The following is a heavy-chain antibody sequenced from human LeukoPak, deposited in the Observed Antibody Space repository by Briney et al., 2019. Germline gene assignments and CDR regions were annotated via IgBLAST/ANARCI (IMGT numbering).Heavy chain of an antibody. D-gene: IGHD6-19*01. CDR3: GRDPTGYSSGLYD. CDR1: GFTFSSYC. V-gene: IGHV3-7*01. J-gene: IGHJ4*02. Sequence: GGSLRLSCAATGFTFSSYCMLWVRQAPGKGLEWVANIKQDGSEKYYGDSVKGRFTISRDNDKNSLYLQMNSVRSEDTAVYYCGRDPTGYSSGLYDWGQGTLVTVSS. CDR2: IKQDGSEK.